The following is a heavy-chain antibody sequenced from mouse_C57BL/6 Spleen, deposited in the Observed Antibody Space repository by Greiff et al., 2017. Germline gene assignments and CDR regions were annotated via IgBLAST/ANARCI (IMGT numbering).Heavy chain of an antibody. CDR3: ARIELGMDY. J-gene: IGHJ4*01. CDR2: IWSGGST. D-gene: IGHD3-3*01. V-gene: IGHV2-2*01. CDR1: GFSLTSYG. Sequence: VQLQQSGPGLVQPSQSLSITCTVSGFSLTSYGVHWVRQSPGKGLEWLGVIWSGGSTDSNAAFITRMSISKDNSKSHVFFKINSLHADNTAIYYCARIELGMDYWGQGTSVTVSS.